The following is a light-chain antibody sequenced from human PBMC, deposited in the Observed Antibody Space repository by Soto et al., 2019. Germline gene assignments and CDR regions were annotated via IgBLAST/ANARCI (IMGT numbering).Light chain of an antibody. J-gene: IGLJ3*02. CDR1: SGHSSYA. Sequence: QLVLTQSPSASASLGASVKLTCTLSSGHSSYAIAWHQQQPEKGPRYLMKLNSDGSHSKGDGIPDRFSGSSSGAERYLTISSLQSEDEADYYCQTWGTGRGVFGGGTQLNVL. CDR3: QTWGTGRGV. V-gene: IGLV4-69*01. CDR2: LNSDGSH.